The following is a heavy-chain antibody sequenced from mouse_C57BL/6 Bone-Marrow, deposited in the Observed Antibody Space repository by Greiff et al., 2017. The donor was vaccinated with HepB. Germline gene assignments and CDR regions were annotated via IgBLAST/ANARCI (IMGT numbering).Heavy chain of an antibody. Sequence: VQGVESGPGLVQPSQSLSITCTVSGFSLTSYGVHWVRQSPGKGLEWLGVIWSGGSTDYNAAFISRLSISKDNSKSQVFFKMNSLQADDTAIYYCARSLYYYGSSYLFYYAMDYWGQGTSVTVSS. J-gene: IGHJ4*01. CDR2: IWSGGST. CDR3: ARSLYYYGSSYLFYYAMDY. D-gene: IGHD1-1*01. V-gene: IGHV2-2*01. CDR1: GFSLTSYG.